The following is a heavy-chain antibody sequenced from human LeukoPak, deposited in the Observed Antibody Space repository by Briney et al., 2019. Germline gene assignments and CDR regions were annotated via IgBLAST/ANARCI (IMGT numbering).Heavy chain of an antibody. D-gene: IGHD5-24*01. Sequence: GGSLRLSCAASGFTFSSYAMHWVRQAPGKGLEWVSGMVGSGDAYYADAVKGRFTMSRDSSKSTVYLQMNSLRVEDTAIYYCAKDMHYNDGRWEFDPWGQGTLVTVSS. J-gene: IGHJ5*02. V-gene: IGHV3-23*01. CDR3: AKDMHYNDGRWEFDP. CDR2: MVGSGDA. CDR1: GFTFSSYA.